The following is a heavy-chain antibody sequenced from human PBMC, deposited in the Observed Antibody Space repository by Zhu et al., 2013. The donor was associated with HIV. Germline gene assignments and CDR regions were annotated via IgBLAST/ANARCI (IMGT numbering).Heavy chain of an antibody. CDR2: IHYSGST. J-gene: IGHJ4*02. CDR1: GISISGYY. Sequence: QVQLHESVPGLVKSSETLSLTCTVSGISISGYYWSWIRQPPGKGLEWIGYIHYSGSTKYNPSLKSRVTISVDTSKNQFSLRLRSVTAADTAIYYCARQYRRNFDWLYEYYFDNWGQGILVTVSS. D-gene: IGHD3-9*01. CDR3: ARQYRRNFDWLYEYYFDN. V-gene: IGHV4-59*08.